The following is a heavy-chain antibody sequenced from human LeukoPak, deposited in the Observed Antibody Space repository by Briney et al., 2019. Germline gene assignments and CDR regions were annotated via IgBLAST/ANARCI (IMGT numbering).Heavy chain of an antibody. J-gene: IGHJ4*02. D-gene: IGHD6-6*01. Sequence: ASVKVSCKASVYTFTSYGISWVRQAAGQGGEWMGWISAYNGNKNYAQKLQGRVTMTTDTSTSTAYMELRSLRSDDTAVYYCARDRSIAARPRSSPFDYWGQGTLVTVSS. CDR1: VYTFTSYG. CDR3: ARDRSIAARPRSSPFDY. V-gene: IGHV1-18*01. CDR2: ISAYNGNK.